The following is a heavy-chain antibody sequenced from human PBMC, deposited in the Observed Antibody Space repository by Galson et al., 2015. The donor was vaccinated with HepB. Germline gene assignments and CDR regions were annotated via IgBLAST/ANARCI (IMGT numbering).Heavy chain of an antibody. V-gene: IGHV3-30*18. J-gene: IGHJ4*02. CDR3: AKNGPSRAMVN. D-gene: IGHD5-18*01. CDR1: GFTFSSYG. Sequence: SLRLSCAASGFTFSSYGMHWVRQAPGKGLEWVAVISYDGSNKYYADSVKGRFTISRDNSKNTLYLQMNSLRAEDTAVYYCAKNGPSRAMVNWGQGTLVTVSS. CDR2: ISYDGSNK.